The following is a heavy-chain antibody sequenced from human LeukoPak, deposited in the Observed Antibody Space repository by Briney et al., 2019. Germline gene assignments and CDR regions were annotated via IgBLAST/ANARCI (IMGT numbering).Heavy chain of an antibody. CDR1: GYTFTSYN. Sequence: ASVKVSCKASGYTFTSYNMHWVRQAPGQGLEWMAIINPSGGSTNYAQKFQGRVTMTRDTSTSTVYMELSSLRSEDTAVYYCARAGRYSNSWYHPFDYWGQGTLVTVSS. J-gene: IGHJ4*02. CDR3: ARAGRYSNSWYHPFDY. V-gene: IGHV1-46*01. D-gene: IGHD6-13*01. CDR2: INPSGGST.